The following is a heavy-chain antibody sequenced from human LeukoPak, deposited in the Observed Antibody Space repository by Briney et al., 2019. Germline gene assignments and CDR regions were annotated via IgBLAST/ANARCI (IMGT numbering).Heavy chain of an antibody. D-gene: IGHD3-10*01. V-gene: IGHV3-48*03. CDR2: ISSSGSTI. J-gene: IGHJ6*02. Sequence: GGSLRLSCAASGFTFSSYEMNWVRQAPGKGLEWVSYISSSGSTIYYADSVKGRFTISRDNAKNSLYLQMNSLRAEDTAVYYCVVGSGSYYFYYYYYYGMDVWGQGTTVTVSS. CDR3: VVGSGSYYFYYYYYYGMDV. CDR1: GFTFSSYE.